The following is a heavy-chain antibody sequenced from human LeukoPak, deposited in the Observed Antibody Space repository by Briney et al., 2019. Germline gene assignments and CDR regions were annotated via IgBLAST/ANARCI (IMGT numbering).Heavy chain of an antibody. CDR2: IYYSGNT. CDR3: ARKTGLNWFDS. CDR1: GGSISSSSYY. V-gene: IGHV4-39*01. D-gene: IGHD3-9*01. J-gene: IGHJ5*01. Sequence: PSETLSLTCTVSGGSISSSSYYWGWIRQPPGKGLEWIGTIYYSGNTFYNPSLKSRVTISVDTSRSRFSLKLSSVTAADTAVYYCARKTGLNWFDSWGQGILVTVSS.